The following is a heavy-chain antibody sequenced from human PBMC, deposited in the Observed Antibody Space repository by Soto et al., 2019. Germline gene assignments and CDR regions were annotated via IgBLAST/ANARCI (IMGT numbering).Heavy chain of an antibody. V-gene: IGHV3-30*18. D-gene: IGHD3-16*01. CDR3: AKDEDFGPFDY. Sequence: GGSLRLSCAASGFSFSKYAIHWVRQAPGKGLEWVAVISYDGSDKYYADSVRGRFTLSRDSPKNTVYMQMDRLRPEDAAVYYCAKDEDFGPFDYWGQGTLVTVSS. J-gene: IGHJ4*02. CDR1: GFSFSKYA. CDR2: ISYDGSDK.